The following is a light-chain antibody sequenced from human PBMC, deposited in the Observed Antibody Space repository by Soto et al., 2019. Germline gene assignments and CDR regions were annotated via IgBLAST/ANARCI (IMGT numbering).Light chain of an antibody. CDR3: QQSYSTPRT. V-gene: IGKV1-39*01. CDR1: QSISSY. J-gene: IGKJ1*01. CDR2: AAS. Sequence: DIQMTQSPSSLSASVGDRVTLTCRASQSISSYLNWYRQKPGKAPNLLIYAASSLQSGVPSRFSGSGSGTDFTLTISNLQPEDFANYYCQQSYSTPRTFGQGTKVEIK.